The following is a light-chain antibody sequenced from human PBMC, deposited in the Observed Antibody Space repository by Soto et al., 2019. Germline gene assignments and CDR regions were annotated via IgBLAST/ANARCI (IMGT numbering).Light chain of an antibody. Sequence: DIQMTQSPSTLSASVGDRVTITCRASQSISSWLAWYQQKPGKAPKLLIYKASSLESGVPSRFSGSGSGTECTLTISSLQPDDFATYYCQHYNSYSEAFGQGTKVEL. CDR1: QSISSW. V-gene: IGKV1-5*03. CDR2: KAS. J-gene: IGKJ1*01. CDR3: QHYNSYSEA.